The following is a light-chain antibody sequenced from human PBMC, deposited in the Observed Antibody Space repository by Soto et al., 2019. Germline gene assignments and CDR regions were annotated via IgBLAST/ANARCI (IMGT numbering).Light chain of an antibody. Sequence: QLVLTQPPSVSAAPRQRVTISCSGSSSNIGNNAVNWYQQVPGKAPKLLIHFDDRVASGISDRFSGSKSGTSASLAISGLQSEDEADYYCAAWDDSLNGPVFGGGTKVTVL. J-gene: IGLJ3*02. V-gene: IGLV1-36*01. CDR2: FDD. CDR3: AAWDDSLNGPV. CDR1: SSNIGNNA.